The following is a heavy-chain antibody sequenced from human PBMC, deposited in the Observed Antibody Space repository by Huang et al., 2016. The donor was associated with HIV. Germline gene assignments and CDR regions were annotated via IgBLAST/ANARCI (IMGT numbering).Heavy chain of an antibody. CDR1: GGSLSDYY. V-gene: IGHV4-34*02. Sequence: QVQLQQWGAGLLKPSGVLSLKCAVYGGSLSDYYWTWIRQSPGKGLEWIGEVNHRGLSTYNPSLRSRVTMSVDMSKNQFSLNLTSLTVADTAVYYCARPRMTATSSDSTWSSFDSWGQGTLVIVSS. J-gene: IGHJ4*02. CDR2: VNHRGLS. CDR3: ARPRMTATSSDSTWSSFDS. D-gene: IGHD2-21*02.